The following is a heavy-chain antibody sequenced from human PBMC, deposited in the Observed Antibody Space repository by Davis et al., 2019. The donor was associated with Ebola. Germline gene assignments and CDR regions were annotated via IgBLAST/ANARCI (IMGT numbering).Heavy chain of an antibody. CDR3: AREPVSYYDFWSGYPIGYGMDV. CDR2: ISWDDGST. CDR1: GFTFDDYT. V-gene: IGHV3-43*01. J-gene: IGHJ6*02. D-gene: IGHD3-3*01. Sequence: GESLKISCAASGFTFDDYTMHWVRQAPGKGLEWVSLISWDDGSTYYADSVKGRFTISRDNAKNSLYLQMNSLRAEDTAVYYCAREPVSYYDFWSGYPIGYGMDVWGQGTTVTVSS.